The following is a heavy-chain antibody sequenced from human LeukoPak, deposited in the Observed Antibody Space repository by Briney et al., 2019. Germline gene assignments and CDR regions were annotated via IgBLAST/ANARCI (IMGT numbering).Heavy chain of an antibody. V-gene: IGHV1-46*01. CDR2: INPSGGGT. D-gene: IGHD2-15*01. Sequence: ASVTVSCKASGYTFTSYYMHWVRQAPGQGLEWMGTINPSGGGTSYAQKFQGSVTMTRDTSTNTVYMELSSLRSEDTAVYYCARDRMVAASMPFDHWGQGTLVTVSS. CDR3: ARDRMVAASMPFDH. CDR1: GYTFTSYY. J-gene: IGHJ5*02.